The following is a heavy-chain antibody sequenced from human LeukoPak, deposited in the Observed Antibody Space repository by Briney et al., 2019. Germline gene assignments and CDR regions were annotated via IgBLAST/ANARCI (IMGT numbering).Heavy chain of an antibody. CDR2: IASDGSST. V-gene: IGHV3-74*01. CDR3: ARDWGRRYSSGWYGDFDY. CDR1: GFTFSSYW. Sequence: PGGSLRLSCAASGFTFSSYWMNWVRQAPGKGLVWVSRIASDGSSTTYADSVKGRFTISRDNSKNTLYLQMNSLRPEDTAVYYCARDWGRRYSSGWYGDFDYWGQGTLVTVSS. J-gene: IGHJ4*02. D-gene: IGHD6-19*01.